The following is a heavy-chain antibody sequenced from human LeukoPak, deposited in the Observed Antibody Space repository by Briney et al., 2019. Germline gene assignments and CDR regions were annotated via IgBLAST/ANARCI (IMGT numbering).Heavy chain of an antibody. D-gene: IGHD5-12*01. Sequence: SETLSLTCTVSGGSISSSSYYWGWLRQPPGKGLEWTGSIYDSGSTYYNPSLKSRVTTSVDTSKNQFSLKLSSVTAADTAVYYCAIRVATINYYYYYMDVWGKGTTVTVSS. J-gene: IGHJ6*03. CDR1: GGSISSSSYY. CDR2: IYDSGST. V-gene: IGHV4-39*01. CDR3: AIRVATINYYYYYMDV.